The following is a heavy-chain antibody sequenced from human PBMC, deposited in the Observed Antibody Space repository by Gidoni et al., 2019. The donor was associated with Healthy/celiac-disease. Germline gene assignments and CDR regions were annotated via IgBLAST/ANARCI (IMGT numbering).Heavy chain of an antibody. Sequence: VPLVESGGGGVQPGRSRRRYEAAAGVTARGAGMQWIRRAPGNGLAWVAVIWYDGSNKSDADSVQGPFTISGYNSKNTLYLQMTSLSAEDTSVYYCPRDQMVTFGGVIVIPVGGAGAFAIWGQGTMVTVSS. D-gene: IGHD3-16*02. J-gene: IGHJ3*02. CDR3: PRDQMVTFGGVIVIPVGGAGAFAI. V-gene: IGHV3-33*01. CDR1: GVTARGAG. CDR2: IWYDGSNK.